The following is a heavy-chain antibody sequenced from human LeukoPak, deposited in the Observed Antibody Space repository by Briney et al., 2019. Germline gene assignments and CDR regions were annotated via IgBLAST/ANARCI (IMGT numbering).Heavy chain of an antibody. D-gene: IGHD5-24*01. CDR1: GLTFDDHG. J-gene: IGHJ4*02. CDR2: ITGSGGST. V-gene: IGHV3-23*01. CDR3: AKVSWTRDADNSDY. Sequence: GGSLRLSCAASGLTFDDHGMSWVRQAPGKGLEWVSAITGSGGSTFYSDSAKGRFTISRDNSKSTLYLQMNSLRAEDTAVYYCAKVSWTRDADNSDYWGQGTLVTVSS.